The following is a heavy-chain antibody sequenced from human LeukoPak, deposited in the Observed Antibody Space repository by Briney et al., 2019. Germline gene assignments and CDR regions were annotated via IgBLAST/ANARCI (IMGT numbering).Heavy chain of an antibody. D-gene: IGHD3-16*02. J-gene: IGHJ4*02. CDR3: ARDHIRLGELSLFDY. CDR2: ISYDGSNK. V-gene: IGHV3-30*04. CDR1: GFTFSSYA. Sequence: GGSLRLSCAASGFTFSSYAMHWVRQAPGKGLEWVAVISYDGSNKYYADSVKGRFTISRDNTKNTLYLQMNSLRAEDTAVYYCARDHIRLGELSLFDYWGQGTLVTVSS.